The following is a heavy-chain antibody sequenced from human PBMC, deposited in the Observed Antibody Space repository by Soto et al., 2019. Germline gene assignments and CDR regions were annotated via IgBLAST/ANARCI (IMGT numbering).Heavy chain of an antibody. CDR2: ISGSGGST. CDR3: AKDYYDSSGYYYFDY. V-gene: IGHV3-23*01. Sequence: SLRLSCAASGFTFSSYGRSWGRQSPGKGLEWVSAISGSGGSTYYADSVKGRFTISRDNSKNTLYLQMNSLRAEDTAVYYCAKDYYDSSGYYYFDYWGQGTLVTVSS. CDR1: GFTFSSYG. J-gene: IGHJ4*02. D-gene: IGHD3-22*01.